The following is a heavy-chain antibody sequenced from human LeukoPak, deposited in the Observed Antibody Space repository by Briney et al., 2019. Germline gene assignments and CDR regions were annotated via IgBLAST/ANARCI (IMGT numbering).Heavy chain of an antibody. Sequence: PGGSLRLSCAASGFTFSSYGMHWVRQAPGKGLEWVATISHDGSNKYYAASVKGRFTISRDNSKNTLYLQMNSLRAEDTAVYYCAAGYYFGDYWGQGTLVTVSS. CDR2: ISHDGSNK. V-gene: IGHV3-30*03. D-gene: IGHD3-22*01. J-gene: IGHJ4*02. CDR1: GFTFSSYG. CDR3: AAGYYFGDY.